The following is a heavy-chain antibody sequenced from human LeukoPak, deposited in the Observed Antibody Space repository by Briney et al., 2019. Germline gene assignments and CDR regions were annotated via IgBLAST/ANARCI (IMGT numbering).Heavy chain of an antibody. J-gene: IGHJ5*02. CDR1: GGSISSGDYY. V-gene: IGHV4-30-4*01. CDR3: ARALHYYGSGSHFDP. Sequence: SETLSLTCTVSGGSISSGDYYWSWIRQPPGKGLEWIGYIYYSGSTYYNPSLKSRVTISVDTSKNQFSLKLSSVTAADTAVYYCARALHYYGSGSHFDPWGQGTLVTVSS. D-gene: IGHD3-10*01. CDR2: IYYSGST.